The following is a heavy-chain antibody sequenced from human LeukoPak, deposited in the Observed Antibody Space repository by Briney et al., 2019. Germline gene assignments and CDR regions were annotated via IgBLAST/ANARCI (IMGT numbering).Heavy chain of an antibody. CDR3: AKENEHITYFDY. Sequence: GGSLRLSCAASGFTFDDCAMHWVRQAPGKGLEWVSGISWNSGSIGYADSVKGRFTISRDNAKSSLYLQMNSLRAEDTALYYCAKENEHITYFDYWGQGTLVTVSS. J-gene: IGHJ4*02. D-gene: IGHD2-21*01. CDR2: ISWNSGSI. CDR1: GFTFDDCA. V-gene: IGHV3-9*01.